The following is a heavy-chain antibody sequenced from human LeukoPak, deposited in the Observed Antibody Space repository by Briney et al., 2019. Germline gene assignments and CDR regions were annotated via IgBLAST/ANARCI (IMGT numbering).Heavy chain of an antibody. V-gene: IGHV4-38-2*01. CDR1: GYSISSGYY. CDR3: ARRSSSWFPFDY. Sequence: KPSETLSLNCAFSGYSISSGYYWGWIRQPPGKGLEWIGSIYHSGSTYYNPSLKSRVTISVDTSKNQFSLKLSSVTAADTAVYYCARRSSSWFPFDYWGQGTLVTVSS. CDR2: IYHSGST. D-gene: IGHD6-13*01. J-gene: IGHJ4*02.